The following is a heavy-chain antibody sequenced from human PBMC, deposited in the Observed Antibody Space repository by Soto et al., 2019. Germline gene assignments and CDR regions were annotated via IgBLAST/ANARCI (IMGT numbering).Heavy chain of an antibody. Sequence: GGSLRLSCAASGFTFSSYSMNWVRQAPGKGLEWVSYISSSSSTIYYADSVKGRFTISRDNAKNSLYLQMNSLRAEDTAVYYCARDRRFGTGTTFAFGTYYYYYYYMDVWGKGTTVTVSS. V-gene: IGHV3-48*01. J-gene: IGHJ6*03. CDR3: ARDRRFGTGTTFAFGTYYYYYYYMDV. CDR1: GFTFSSYS. CDR2: ISSSSSTI. D-gene: IGHD1-7*01.